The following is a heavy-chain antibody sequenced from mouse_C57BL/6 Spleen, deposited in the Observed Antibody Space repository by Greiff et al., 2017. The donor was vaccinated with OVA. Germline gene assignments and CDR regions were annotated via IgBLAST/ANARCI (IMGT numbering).Heavy chain of an antibody. Sequence: EVKLMESGGGLVKPGGSLKLSCAASGFTFSDYGMHWVRQAPEKGLEWVAYISSGSSTIYYADTVKGRFTISSDNAKNTLFLQMTRLRSEDTAMYYCAKYYYGRSSYAMDYWGQGTSVTVSA. V-gene: IGHV5-17*01. D-gene: IGHD1-1*01. J-gene: IGHJ4*01. CDR1: GFTFSDYG. CDR3: AKYYYGRSSYAMDY. CDR2: ISSGSSTI.